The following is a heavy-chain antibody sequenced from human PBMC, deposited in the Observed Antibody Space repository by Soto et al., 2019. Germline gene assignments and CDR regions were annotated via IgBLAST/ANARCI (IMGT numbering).Heavy chain of an antibody. V-gene: IGHV3-21*01. CDR1: GFTVTSSS. D-gene: IGHD3-22*01. Sequence: GGSLRLSCAASGFTVTSSSMNWVRQAPGKELEWVSSISGTSDYIDYADSVKGRFTISRDNSKNTQYLQMSSLRADDTAVYYFVKGEYYYDSSGYYPFDYWGQGTLVTVSS. CDR2: ISGTSDYI. J-gene: IGHJ4*02. CDR3: VKGEYYYDSSGYYPFDY.